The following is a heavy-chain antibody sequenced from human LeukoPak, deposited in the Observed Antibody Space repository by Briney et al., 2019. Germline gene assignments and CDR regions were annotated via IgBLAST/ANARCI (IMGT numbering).Heavy chain of an antibody. V-gene: IGHV4-59*01. J-gene: IGHJ1*01. CDR2: IFYSGST. CDR1: GGSLSSYY. D-gene: IGHD3-10*01. CDR3: ARDSAGTEYFQH. Sequence: PSETLSLTCTVSGGSLSSYYWSWIRQSPGKGLEWIGYIFYSGSTNYNPSLKSRVTISVATSKTQISLKLSSVTAADTAVYYCARDSAGTEYFQHWGQGTLVTVSS.